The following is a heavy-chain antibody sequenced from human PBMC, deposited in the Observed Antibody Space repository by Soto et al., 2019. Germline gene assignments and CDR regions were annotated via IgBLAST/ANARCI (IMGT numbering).Heavy chain of an antibody. J-gene: IGHJ4*01. V-gene: IGHV4-38-2*02. D-gene: IGHD6-19*01. CDR3: ARVHVMVVAGSTFDY. CDR2: IYHGGTT. Sequence: KASETLSLTCTVSGYSISIGSYCACMRQPPGKGPEWIASIYHGGTTFYNPSLKSRITISVDTSNNQFSLKLTSVTAADTAVYYCARVHVMVVAGSTFDYWGHGTLVTVSS. CDR1: GYSISIGSY.